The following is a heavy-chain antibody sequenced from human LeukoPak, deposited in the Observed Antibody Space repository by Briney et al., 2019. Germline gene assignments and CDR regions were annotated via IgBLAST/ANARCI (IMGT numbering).Heavy chain of an antibody. D-gene: IGHD5-12*01. CDR3: TLGATINPYYYGMDV. Sequence: ASVKLSCTASGCTFSSYAISWVRQAPGQGLEWMGGIIRIFGTANYAQKFQGRVTITADESTSPAYMELSSLRSEDTAVYYCTLGATINPYYYGMDVWGKGTTVTVSS. V-gene: IGHV1-69*13. J-gene: IGHJ6*04. CDR2: IIRIFGTA. CDR1: GCTFSSYA.